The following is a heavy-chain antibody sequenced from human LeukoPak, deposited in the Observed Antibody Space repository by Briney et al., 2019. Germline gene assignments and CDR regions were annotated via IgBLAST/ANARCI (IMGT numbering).Heavy chain of an antibody. Sequence: GGSLRLSCAGSGFIFSSYSMNWVRQAPGKGLEWISYISTSNTIYYADSVRGRFTVSRDSGKNSLYLQMDSLRTEDTAVYYCARDQNQAAAGMRNMDLWGKGTTVIVSS. CDR1: GFIFSSYS. CDR2: ISTSNTI. CDR3: ARDQNQAAAGMRNMDL. V-gene: IGHV3-48*01. J-gene: IGHJ6*04. D-gene: IGHD6-13*01.